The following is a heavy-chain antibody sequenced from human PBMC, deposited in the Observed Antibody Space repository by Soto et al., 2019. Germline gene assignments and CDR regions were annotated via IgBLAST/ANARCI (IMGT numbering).Heavy chain of an antibody. V-gene: IGHV1-2*02. J-gene: IGHJ4*02. Sequence: ASVKVSCKASGYTFTGYYMHWVRQAPGQGLEWMGWINPNSGGTNYAQKFQGRVTMTRDTSISTAYMELSRLRSDDTAVYYCAMAKAWGEARTGYYWGQGTLVTVSS. CDR2: INPNSGGT. D-gene: IGHD3-10*01. CDR3: AMAKAWGEARTGYY. CDR1: GYTFTGYY.